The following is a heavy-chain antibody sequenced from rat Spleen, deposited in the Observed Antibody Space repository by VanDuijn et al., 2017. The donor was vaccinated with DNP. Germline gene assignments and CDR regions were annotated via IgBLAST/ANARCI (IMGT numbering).Heavy chain of an antibody. J-gene: IGHJ2*01. V-gene: IGHV3-1*01. D-gene: IGHD5-1*01. Sequence: EVQLQESGPGLVKPSQSLSLTCSVTGYSIISNYWGWIRNFPGDKMEWIGHISYSGSTTYNPSLESRISITRDTSKNQFFLHLNSVTTADTATYYCAVQLGVFDYWGEGVMVTVSS. CDR1: GYSIISNY. CDR3: AVQLGVFDY. CDR2: ISYSGST.